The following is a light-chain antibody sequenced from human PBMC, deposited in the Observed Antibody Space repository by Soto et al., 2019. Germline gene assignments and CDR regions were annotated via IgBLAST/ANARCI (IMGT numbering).Light chain of an antibody. J-gene: IGKJ1*01. CDR3: QQYNDYSTWT. CDR1: QSISRW. V-gene: IGKV1-5*01. Sequence: DIQMTQSPSTLSASIGYRFTITCRASQSISRWVAWYQQKPGEAPKVLIWDASSLQRGVPSRFSGSGSGTEFTLTIRSLQPDDFATYYCQQYNDYSTWTFGQGTKVDIK. CDR2: DAS.